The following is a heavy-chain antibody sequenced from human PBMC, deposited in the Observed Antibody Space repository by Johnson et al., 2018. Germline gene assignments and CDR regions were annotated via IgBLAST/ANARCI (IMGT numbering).Heavy chain of an antibody. CDR3: AYSTAMATPPDY. Sequence: QVQLVQSGGGVVQPGRSXRLSCAASGFTFSSYGMHWVRQAPGKGLEWVAVISYDGSNKYYADSVKGRFTISRDNAKNSLSLQMNSLRPEDTALYYCAYSTAMATPPDYWGQGTLVTVSS. D-gene: IGHD5-18*01. V-gene: IGHV3-30*03. CDR2: ISYDGSNK. J-gene: IGHJ4*02. CDR1: GFTFSSYG.